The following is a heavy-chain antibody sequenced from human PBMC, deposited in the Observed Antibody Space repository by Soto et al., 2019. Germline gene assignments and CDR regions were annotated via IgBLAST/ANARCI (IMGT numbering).Heavy chain of an antibody. J-gene: IGHJ6*02. V-gene: IGHV6-1*01. CDR3: ARRKYYDFWSGYSYYYGMDV. CDR1: GDSVSSNSAA. Sequence: PSQTLSLTCVISGDSVSSNSAAWNWIRQSPSRGLEWLGRTYYRSKWYNDYAVSVKSRITINPDTSKNQFSLQLNSVTPEDTAVYYCARRKYYDFWSGYSYYYGMDVWGQGTTVTVSS. CDR2: TYYRSKWYN. D-gene: IGHD3-3*01.